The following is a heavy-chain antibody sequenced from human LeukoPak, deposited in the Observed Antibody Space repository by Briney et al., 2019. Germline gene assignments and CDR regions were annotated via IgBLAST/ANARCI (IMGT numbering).Heavy chain of an antibody. CDR1: GGSISSYY. V-gene: IGHV4-4*09. CDR3: ARHAYGGNSAFDY. J-gene: IGHJ4*02. Sequence: SETLSLTCTVSGGSISSYYWSWIRQPPGKGREWIGYIYTSGSTNYNPSLKSRVTISVDTSKNQFSLKLSSVTAADTAVYYCARHAYGGNSAFDYWGQGTLVTVSS. D-gene: IGHD4-23*01. CDR2: IYTSGST.